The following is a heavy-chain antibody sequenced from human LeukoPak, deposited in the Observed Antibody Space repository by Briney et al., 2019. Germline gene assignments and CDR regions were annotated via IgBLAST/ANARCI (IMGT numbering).Heavy chain of an antibody. Sequence: PGGSLRLSCAASGFTVSSNYMSWVRQAPGKGLEWVSVIYSGGSTYYADSVKGRFTISRDNSKNTLYLRMNSLRAEDTAVYYCARGDYYDSSGYYPFDYWGQGTLVTVSS. D-gene: IGHD3-22*01. CDR1: GFTVSSNY. V-gene: IGHV3-66*02. CDR3: ARGDYYDSSGYYPFDY. J-gene: IGHJ4*02. CDR2: IYSGGST.